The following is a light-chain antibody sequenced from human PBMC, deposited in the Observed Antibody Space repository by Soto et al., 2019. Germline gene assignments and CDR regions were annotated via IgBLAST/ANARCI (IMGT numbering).Light chain of an antibody. V-gene: IGLV2-8*01. J-gene: IGLJ3*02. CDR1: SSDVGDSNS. CDR2: EVT. CDR3: SSYAGSNIWV. Sequence: QSVLTQPPSASGSPGRSVTISCSGTSSDVGDSNSVSWYQQHPGKAPKLIIYEVTKRPSGVPDRFSGSKSANAASLTVSRLQAEDEADYYCSSYAGSNIWVFGGGTQLTVL.